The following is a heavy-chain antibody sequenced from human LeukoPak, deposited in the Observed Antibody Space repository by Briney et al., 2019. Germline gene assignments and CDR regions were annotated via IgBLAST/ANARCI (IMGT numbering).Heavy chain of an antibody. CDR3: ATAGTPELGSDAFDI. Sequence: PSETLSLTCAVSGGSISSGGYSWNWIRQPPGKGLEWIGYIYYSGSTNYNPSLKSRVTISVDTSKNQFSLKLSSVTAADTAVYYCATAGTPELGSDAFDIWGQGTMVTVSS. J-gene: IGHJ3*02. CDR1: GGSISSGGYS. D-gene: IGHD1-26*01. V-gene: IGHV4-61*08. CDR2: IYYSGST.